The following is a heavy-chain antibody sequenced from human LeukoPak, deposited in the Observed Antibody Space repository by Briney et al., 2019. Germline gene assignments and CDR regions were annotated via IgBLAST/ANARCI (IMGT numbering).Heavy chain of an antibody. J-gene: IGHJ4*02. CDR3: AKDMGKNSNYFDY. CDR1: GFTFDDYS. D-gene: IGHD4-11*01. Sequence: SGRSLRLSCAASGFTFDDYSMHGVPQAPGKGLECVSGISWNSGSIGYADYVKGRFTISRDSDKNSLYLQMNSLRAEDMALYYCAKDMGKNSNYFDYWGQGTLVTVSS. CDR2: ISWNSGSI. V-gene: IGHV3-9*03.